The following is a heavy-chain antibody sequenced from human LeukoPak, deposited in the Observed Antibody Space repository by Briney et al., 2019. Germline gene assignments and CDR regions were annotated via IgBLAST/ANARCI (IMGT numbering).Heavy chain of an antibody. V-gene: IGHV4-4*07. J-gene: IGHJ6*02. CDR2: LYTSGST. CDR3: ARDRVDSSGYYYYGIDV. Sequence: PSETLSLTCTVSGGPISTYFWSWIRQPAGKGLEWIGRLYTSGSTNYNPSLKSRLTMSADTSKNQFSLNLRSVTAADTAIYYCARDRVDSSGYYYYGIDVWGQGTAVTVSS. CDR1: GGPISTYF. D-gene: IGHD3-22*01.